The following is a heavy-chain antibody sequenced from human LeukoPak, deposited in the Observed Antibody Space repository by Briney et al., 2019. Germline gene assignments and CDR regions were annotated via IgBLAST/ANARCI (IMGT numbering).Heavy chain of an antibody. CDR1: GYTFTGYY. CDR2: INPNSGGT. Sequence: ASVKVSCKASGYTFTGYYMHWVRQAPGQGLEWMGWINPNSGGTNYAQKFQGRVTMTRDTSISTAYMELSRLRSDDTAVYYCARDQIRFSHYYGSGSYYNWGQGTLVTVSS. CDR3: ARDQIRFSHYYGSGSYYN. V-gene: IGHV1-2*02. D-gene: IGHD3-10*01. J-gene: IGHJ4*02.